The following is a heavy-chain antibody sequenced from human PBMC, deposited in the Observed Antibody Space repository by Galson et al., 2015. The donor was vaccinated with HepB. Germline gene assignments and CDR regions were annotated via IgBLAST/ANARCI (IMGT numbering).Heavy chain of an antibody. Sequence: QSGAEVKKPGESLKISCKASGYVFTAYFIHWVRQAPGQGLEWMGRINPNTGDTNFAQKFQGRVTMTRDTSIHTAYMELNRLTSDDTAIYFCARGVAVPGNRGWLDPWGQGSLVSVSS. J-gene: IGHJ5*02. V-gene: IGHV1-2*06. CDR3: ARGVAVPGNRGWLDP. D-gene: IGHD6-19*01. CDR1: GYVFTAYF. CDR2: INPNTGDT.